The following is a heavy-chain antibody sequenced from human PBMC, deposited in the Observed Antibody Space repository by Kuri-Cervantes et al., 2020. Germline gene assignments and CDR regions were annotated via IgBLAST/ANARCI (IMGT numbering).Heavy chain of an antibody. CDR1: GGSTSSDNYY. CDR3: ARQPHY. J-gene: IGHJ4*02. CDR2: IYHSGST. V-gene: IGHV4-39*07. Sequence: SETLSLTCTVSGGSTSSDNYYWGWIRQPPGKGLEWIGSIYHSGSTNYNPSLKSRVTISVDKSKNQFSLKLSSVTAADTAVYYCARQPHYWGQGTLVTVSS.